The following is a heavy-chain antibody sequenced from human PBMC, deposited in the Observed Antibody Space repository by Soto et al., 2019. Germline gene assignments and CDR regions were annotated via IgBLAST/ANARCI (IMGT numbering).Heavy chain of an antibody. CDR3: PKIAVAGDTYYYNMDV. Sequence: QVQLVESGGGVVQPGRSLRLSCAASGFTFSTYGMHWVRQAPGKGLEWVALISYDGSNKFYADSVKGRFTISRDNSKNTLYLQMNSLGPEVTAVYYCPKIAVAGDTYYYNMDVWGQGTTVTVSS. CDR2: ISYDGSNK. CDR1: GFTFSTYG. J-gene: IGHJ6*02. V-gene: IGHV3-30*18. D-gene: IGHD6-19*01.